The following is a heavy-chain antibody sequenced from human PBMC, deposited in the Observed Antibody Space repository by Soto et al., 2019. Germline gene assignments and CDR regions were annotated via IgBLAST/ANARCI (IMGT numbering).Heavy chain of an antibody. CDR2: IGSRGDGT. CDR1: GFTFSSFA. Sequence: EVQLLESGGGLVQPGGSLRLSCAASGFTFSSFAMSWVRQAPGKGLEWVSAIGSRGDGTYSADSVKGRFTISRDNSNNPLYLQMNSLRAEDTAVYYCAKDLIYGYNSGRPFDSWGKGTLVTVSS. V-gene: IGHV3-23*01. D-gene: IGHD6-19*01. J-gene: IGHJ4*02. CDR3: AKDLIYGYNSGRPFDS.